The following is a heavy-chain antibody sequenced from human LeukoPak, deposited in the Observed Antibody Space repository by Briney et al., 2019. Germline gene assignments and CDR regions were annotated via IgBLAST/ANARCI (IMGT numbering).Heavy chain of an antibody. CDR2: INPNSGGT. D-gene: IGHD5-12*01. J-gene: IGHJ4*02. CDR3: TRSAGYDYPDY. Sequence: ASVKVSCKASGYAFTDYYVHWVRQAPGQGLEWMGWINPNSGGTNYAQNLQGRVTMTRDTSISTAYMELSRLRSDDTAVYYCTRSAGYDYPDYWGQGTLVTVSS. V-gene: IGHV1-2*02. CDR1: GYAFTDYY.